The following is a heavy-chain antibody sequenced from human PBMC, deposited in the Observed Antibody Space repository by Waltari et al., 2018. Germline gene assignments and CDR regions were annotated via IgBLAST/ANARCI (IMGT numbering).Heavy chain of an antibody. CDR1: GGSISSYY. J-gene: IGHJ3*01. CDR3: ARHKSQWERRTPFAFDV. D-gene: IGHD1-1*01. CDR2: IYYNGIT. Sequence: QVQLQESGPGLVKPSETLSLTCTVSGGSISSYYWHWIRQPPGKGLEWVGYIYYNGITNYNPALKRRVTMSVDTSNNHFSLKLNSVTATDTAVYYCARHKSQWERRTPFAFDVWGQGTMVTVSS. V-gene: IGHV4-59*08.